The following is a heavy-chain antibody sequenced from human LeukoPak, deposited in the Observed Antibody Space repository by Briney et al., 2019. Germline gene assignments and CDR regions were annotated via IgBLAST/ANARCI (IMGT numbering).Heavy chain of an antibody. CDR2: IRQDGSDN. J-gene: IGHJ3*02. CDR1: GFAFSHYW. Sequence: GGSLRLSCAASGFAFSHYWMSWVRQAPGKGLEWLANIRQDGSDNYYADSVKGRFTFSRDNARNSMYLQMNSLRADDTAVYYCVRGPRYYDDSGFHYGVFDIWGQGTVVTVSS. D-gene: IGHD3-16*01. CDR3: VRGPRYYDDSGFHYGVFDI. V-gene: IGHV3-7*04.